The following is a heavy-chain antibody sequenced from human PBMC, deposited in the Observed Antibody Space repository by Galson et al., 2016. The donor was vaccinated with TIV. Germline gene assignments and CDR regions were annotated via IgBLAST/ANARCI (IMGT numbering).Heavy chain of an antibody. Sequence: SETLSLTCAVSGYSINSGYYWGWIRQPPGKGLQWIGSIYESGTTYYNPSLKSRLAMSVDTSKNQFSLKLSSVTAADTAVYYCVREGSTVTMHHYFGLDVWGQGATLIVSS. CDR2: IYESGTT. D-gene: IGHD4-17*01. CDR1: GYSINSGYY. J-gene: IGHJ6*02. CDR3: VREGSTVTMHHYFGLDV. V-gene: IGHV4-38-2*02.